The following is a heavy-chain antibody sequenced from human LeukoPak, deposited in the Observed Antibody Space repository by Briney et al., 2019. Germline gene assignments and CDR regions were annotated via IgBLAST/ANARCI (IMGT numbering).Heavy chain of an antibody. CDR2: IYSSGST. V-gene: IGHV3-53*01. CDR1: GFTLASGFAFSSYW. J-gene: IGHJ4*02. Sequence: PGGSLRLSCAASGFTLASGFAFSSYWMTWVRQAPGKGLEWVSLIYSSGSTYYADSVKGRFTISRDNSKNTLYLQVNSLRAEDTAVYYCARRGDGGRSFDYWGQGTLVTVSS. CDR3: ARRGDGGRSFDY. D-gene: IGHD4-23*01.